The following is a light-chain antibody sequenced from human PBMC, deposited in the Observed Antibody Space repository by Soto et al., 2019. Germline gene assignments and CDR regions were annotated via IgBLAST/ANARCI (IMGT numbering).Light chain of an antibody. CDR2: GAS. Sequence: EIVLTQSPGTLSLSPGEGATLSCRASQGVSSSYLAWYQHKPGQAPRLLIYGASSRASGIPDRFSGSGYGTDFTLTINRLEPEDFAVYYCQQYGASVTFGHGTKVDLK. V-gene: IGKV3-20*01. J-gene: IGKJ3*01. CDR1: QGVSSSY. CDR3: QQYGASVT.